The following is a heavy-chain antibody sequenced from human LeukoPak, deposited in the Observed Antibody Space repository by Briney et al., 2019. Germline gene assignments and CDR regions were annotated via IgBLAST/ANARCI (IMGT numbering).Heavy chain of an antibody. Sequence: SETLSLTCTVSGGSISSYYWSWIRQPPGKGLEWIGHIYTSGSTNYNPSLKSRVTISVDTSKDQFTLKLSSVTAADTAVYYCARSFWSGYYVWGQGTLVTVSS. J-gene: IGHJ4*02. CDR3: ARSFWSGYYV. CDR1: GGSISSYY. D-gene: IGHD3-3*01. CDR2: IYTSGST. V-gene: IGHV4-4*09.